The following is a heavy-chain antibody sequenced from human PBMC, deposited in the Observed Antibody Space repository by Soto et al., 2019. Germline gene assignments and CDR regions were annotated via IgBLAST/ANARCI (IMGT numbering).Heavy chain of an antibody. Sequence: ASVKVSCKSSGYTFTSYGISWVRQAPGQGLEWMGWISAYNGNTNYAQKLQGRVTMTTDTSTSTASMELRSLRSDDTAVYYCAGEGAITMVRGVITYYYYGMDVWGQGTTVTVSS. CDR1: GYTFTSYG. CDR3: AGEGAITMVRGVITYYYYGMDV. J-gene: IGHJ6*02. CDR2: ISAYNGNT. V-gene: IGHV1-18*01. D-gene: IGHD3-10*01.